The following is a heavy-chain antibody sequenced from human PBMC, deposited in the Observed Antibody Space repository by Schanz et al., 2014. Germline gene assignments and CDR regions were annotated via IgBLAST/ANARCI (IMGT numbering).Heavy chain of an antibody. CDR2: INGYNGHT. CDR3: ARSGSSNWYFFDY. J-gene: IGHJ4*02. Sequence: QVQLVQSGAEVKKPGASVKVSCKASGYTFSSYGITWVRQAPGQGLEWMGWINGYNGHTLYAQKFQGRVTITADKSTFTAYMDVSSLRSEDTAVYYCARSGSSNWYFFDYWGQGTLXTVSS. V-gene: IGHV1-18*01. CDR1: GYTFSSYG. D-gene: IGHD6-13*01.